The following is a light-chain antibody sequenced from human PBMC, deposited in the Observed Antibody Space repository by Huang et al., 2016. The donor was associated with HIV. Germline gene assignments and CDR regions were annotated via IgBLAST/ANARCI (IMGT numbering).Light chain of an antibody. CDR2: GAS. J-gene: IGKJ1*01. V-gene: IGKV3D-15*01. Sequence: EIVMTQSPATLSVSPGERATFSCRASQGVSNNIAGYQQKPGQTPRLLIHGASTRAIGIAAKFSGRGSGTDFTLTITSLQPEDSAVYYCQHYNNWPPWTFGPGTQVEI. CDR1: QGVSNN. CDR3: QHYNNWPPWT.